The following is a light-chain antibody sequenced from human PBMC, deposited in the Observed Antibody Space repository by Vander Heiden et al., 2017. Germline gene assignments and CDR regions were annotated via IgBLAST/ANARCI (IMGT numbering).Light chain of an antibody. V-gene: IGLV8-61*01. CDR3: VLYMGSGISV. CDR1: SGSVSTNYY. J-gene: IGLJ2*01. CDR2: STN. Sequence: QTVVTQEPSFSVSPGGTVNLTCGLSSGSVSTNYYPSWYQQTPGQSPRTLIYSTNTRSSGVPDRFSGSILGNTAALTITGAQADDESDYYCVLYMGSGISVFGGGTKLTVL.